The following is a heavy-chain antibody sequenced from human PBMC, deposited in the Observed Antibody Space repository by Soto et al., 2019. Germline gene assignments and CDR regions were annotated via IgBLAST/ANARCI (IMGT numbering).Heavy chain of an antibody. D-gene: IGHD4-17*01. J-gene: IGHJ4*02. CDR1: GGTFSSYA. V-gene: IGHV1-69*01. CDR3: ARGPSGGYGDYVDYFDY. CDR2: IIPIFGTA. Sequence: QVQLVQSGAEVMKPGSSVKVSCKASGGTFSSYAISWVRQAPGQGLEWMGGIIPIFGTANYAQKFQGRVTITADESTSTAYMELSSLRSEDTAVYYCARGPSGGYGDYVDYFDYWGQGTLVTVSS.